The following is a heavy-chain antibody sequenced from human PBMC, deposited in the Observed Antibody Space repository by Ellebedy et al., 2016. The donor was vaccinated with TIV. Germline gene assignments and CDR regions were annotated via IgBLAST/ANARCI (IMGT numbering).Heavy chain of an antibody. CDR1: GFTFSNYA. D-gene: IGHD4-17*01. CDR2: VSGSGSST. Sequence: GESLKISXAASGFTFSNYAMSWVRQAPGKGLEWVSGVSGSGSSTYYADSVKGRFTISRDNSKNTLYLQMNSLRAEETAVYYCAKAARDYHFWYFDLWGRGTLVTVSS. V-gene: IGHV3-23*01. CDR3: AKAARDYHFWYFDL. J-gene: IGHJ2*01.